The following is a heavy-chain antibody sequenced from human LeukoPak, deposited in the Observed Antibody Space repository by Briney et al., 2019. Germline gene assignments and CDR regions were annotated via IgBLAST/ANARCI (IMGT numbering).Heavy chain of an antibody. D-gene: IGHD2-15*01. V-gene: IGHV3-11*01. CDR2: ISSSGSAI. CDR3: ASPRISDAFDI. Sequence: GGSLRLSCAASGFTSSDYYMSWIRQAPGKGLEWISYISSSGSAIYYADSVKGRFTISRDNAKNSLYLQMNSLRAEDTAVYFCASPRISDAFDIWGQGTMVTVSS. CDR1: GFTSSDYY. J-gene: IGHJ3*02.